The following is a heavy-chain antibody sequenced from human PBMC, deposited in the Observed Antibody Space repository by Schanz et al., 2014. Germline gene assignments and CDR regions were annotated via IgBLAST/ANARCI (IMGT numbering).Heavy chain of an antibody. CDR1: GGPLSSYP. V-gene: IGHV1-69*04. Sequence: QVQLVQSGAEMKKPGSSVRVSCKASGGPLSSYPINWERQAPGQGLEWMGGVIPMLGITNYAERFQGRVTITADTSTAYMELSSLRSDDTALYYCARDRQNIASPATGFDSWGQGTLVTVSS. J-gene: IGHJ4*02. CDR3: ARDRQNIASPATGFDS. D-gene: IGHD6-13*01. CDR2: VIPMLGIT.